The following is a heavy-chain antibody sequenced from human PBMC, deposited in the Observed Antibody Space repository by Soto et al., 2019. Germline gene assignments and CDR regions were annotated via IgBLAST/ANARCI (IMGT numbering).Heavy chain of an antibody. J-gene: IGHJ4*02. CDR1: GFTFSSYG. D-gene: IGHD6-13*01. CDR2: IWYDGSNK. V-gene: IGHV3-33*01. Sequence: GGSLRLSCAASGFTFSSYGMHWVRQAPGKGLEWVAVIWYDGSNKYYADSVKGRFTISRDNSKNTLYLQMNSLRAEDTAVYYCARDVDGYSSSWYLFDYWGQGTLVTVSS. CDR3: ARDVDGYSSSWYLFDY.